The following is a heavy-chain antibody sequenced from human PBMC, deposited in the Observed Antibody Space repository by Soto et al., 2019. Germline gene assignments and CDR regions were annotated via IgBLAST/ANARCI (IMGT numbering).Heavy chain of an antibody. J-gene: IGHJ5*02. CDR3: ARGVQLDEDP. V-gene: IGHV4-61*01. Sequence: SETLSLTCNVSGTSVTSYSYYWNWIRQPPGKGLEWIGYVFESENTKYNPSLKGRASISVDTSKNQFSLTLTSVTAADTAVYYCARGVQLDEDPWGQGTLVTVSS. D-gene: IGHD6-6*01. CDR2: VFESENT. CDR1: GTSVTSYSYY.